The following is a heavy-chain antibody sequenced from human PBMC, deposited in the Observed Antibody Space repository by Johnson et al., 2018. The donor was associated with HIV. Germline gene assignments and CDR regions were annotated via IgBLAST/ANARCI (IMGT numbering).Heavy chain of an antibody. CDR1: GFTFSNFA. CDR3: ARDRMRTAIGAFDI. V-gene: IGHV3-13*01. J-gene: IGHJ3*02. D-gene: IGHD1-1*01. CDR2: IGTAGDT. Sequence: VQLVESGGGVVPPGGSLRLSCAASGFTFSNFAMHWVRQATGKGLEWVSGIGTAGDTHYPGSVKGRFTISRENAKNSLYLQMNSLRAGDTAVYYCARDRMRTAIGAFDIWGQGTMVTVSS.